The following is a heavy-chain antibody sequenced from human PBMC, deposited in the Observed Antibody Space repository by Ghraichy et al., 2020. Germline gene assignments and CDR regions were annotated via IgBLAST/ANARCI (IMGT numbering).Heavy chain of an antibody. CDR2: ISGSGTSI. CDR1: GIDVSDYY. CDR3: ARDRQVGVARGYAFDI. D-gene: IGHD2-15*01. V-gene: IGHV3-11*01. J-gene: IGHJ3*02. Sequence: GGSLRLSCAASGIDVSDYYMSWIRQAPGRGLEWLSYISGSGTSIYYADSVRGRFSISRDNAKKSLYLQMSSLRAEDTAVYYCARDRQVGVARGYAFDIWGQGTTVTVSS.